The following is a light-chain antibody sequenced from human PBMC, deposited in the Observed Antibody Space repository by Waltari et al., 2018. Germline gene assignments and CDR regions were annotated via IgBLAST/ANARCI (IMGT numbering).Light chain of an antibody. CDR1: QGIRND. Sequence: ALQMTQSPSSLSPSVGDRVTITCRASQGIRNDLGWYQQKPGKAPKLLIYAASSLQSGVPSRFSGSGSGTDFTLTISSLQPEDFATYYCLQDYNYPRTFGQGTKVEIK. J-gene: IGKJ1*01. CDR3: LQDYNYPRT. CDR2: AAS. V-gene: IGKV1-6*01.